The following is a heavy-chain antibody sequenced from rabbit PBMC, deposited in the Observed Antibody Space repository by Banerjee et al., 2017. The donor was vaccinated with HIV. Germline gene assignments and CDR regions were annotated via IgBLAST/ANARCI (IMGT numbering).Heavy chain of an antibody. V-gene: IGHV1S47*01. CDR1: GFDFSNYG. CDR3: ARDLDGVIGWNFGW. CDR2: IEPIFGNT. J-gene: IGHJ4*01. Sequence: QEQLVESGGGLVQPGGSLKLTCTASGFDFSNYGVSWVRQAPGKGLEWIGYIEPIFGNTYYANWVNGRFTISSHNAQNTLYLQLSSLTAADTATYFCARDLDGVIGWNFGWWGPGTLVTVS. D-gene: IGHD1-1*01.